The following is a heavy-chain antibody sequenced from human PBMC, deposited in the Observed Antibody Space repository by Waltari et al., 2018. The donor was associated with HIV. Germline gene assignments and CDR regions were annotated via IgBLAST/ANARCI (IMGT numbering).Heavy chain of an antibody. CDR1: GASLGGYY. CDR3: SRGLQMTSYASGNWLWEEMLSKYFFDL. Sequence: QAQLQPWGTGLLKPPEAPSLTCAVSGASLGGYYWTWIRQLPGTGVGLLGEVGPGGKVYVIPSLRRRLSLSTDASKNQFSLTLTSVVAADTAVYFCSRGLQMTSYASGNWLWEEMLSKYFFDLWGQGT. V-gene: IGHV4-34*01. CDR2: VGPGGKV. D-gene: IGHD3-10*01. J-gene: IGHJ3*01.